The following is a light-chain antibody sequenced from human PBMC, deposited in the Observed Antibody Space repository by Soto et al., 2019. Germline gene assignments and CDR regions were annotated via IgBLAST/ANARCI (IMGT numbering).Light chain of an antibody. V-gene: IGKV3-11*01. J-gene: IGKJ4*01. CDR2: DAS. Sequence: EIVLTQSPATLSLSLGERATLSCRASQSVSRYLAWYQQKPGQAPRLLIYDASNRATGIPARFSGSGSGTDFTLTISSLEPEDFAVYYCQQRYNWLTFGGGTKVDIK. CDR1: QSVSRY. CDR3: QQRYNWLT.